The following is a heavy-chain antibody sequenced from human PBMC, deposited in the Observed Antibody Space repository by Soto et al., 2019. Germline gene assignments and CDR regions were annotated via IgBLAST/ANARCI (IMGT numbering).Heavy chain of an antibody. CDR3: AKDGGAAAGASD. CDR2: IYYSGST. CDR1: GGSVSSGSYY. V-gene: IGHV4-61*01. D-gene: IGHD6-13*01. Sequence: QVQLQESGPGLVKPSETLSLTCTVSGGSVSSGSYYWSWIRQPPGKGLEWIGYIYYSGSTNYNPSRKGRVTISVDTSKNQFSLKLSSVTAADTAVYYCAKDGGAAAGASDWGQGTLVTVSS. J-gene: IGHJ4*02.